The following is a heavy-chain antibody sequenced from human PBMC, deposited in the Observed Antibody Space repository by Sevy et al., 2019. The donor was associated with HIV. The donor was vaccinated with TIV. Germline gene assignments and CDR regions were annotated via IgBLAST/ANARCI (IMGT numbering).Heavy chain of an antibody. CDR3: ARDHVKDGDLGDYYYFAMDV. J-gene: IGHJ6*02. D-gene: IGHD4-17*01. Sequence: GGSLRLSCTASGFIFSDYYMSWIRQAPGKGLEWISYISGSDNTIDYANSVKGRFTISRDNAKNSLYLQMNSLRVDDTAVYYCARDHVKDGDLGDYYYFAMDVWGQGTTVTVSS. CDR1: GFIFSDYY. V-gene: IGHV3-11*01. CDR2: ISGSDNTI.